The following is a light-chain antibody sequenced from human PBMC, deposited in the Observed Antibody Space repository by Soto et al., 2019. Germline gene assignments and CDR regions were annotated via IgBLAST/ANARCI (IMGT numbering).Light chain of an antibody. CDR1: QSVSSNY. V-gene: IGKV3-20*01. CDR2: GAS. CDR3: QQFGRSPPSWT. J-gene: IGKJ1*01. Sequence: ETVLTQAPGTLSLSPGERATLSCRASQSVSSNYLAWYQQKPGQAPRLRIYGASTRATGIPDRFSGSGSGTEFTLTISTLQPEDFAVYACQQFGRSPPSWTFGQGTTVEIK.